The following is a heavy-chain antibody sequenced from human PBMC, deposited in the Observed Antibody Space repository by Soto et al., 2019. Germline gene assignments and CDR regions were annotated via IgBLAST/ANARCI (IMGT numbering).Heavy chain of an antibody. V-gene: IGHV3-23*01. CDR2: ITTSGGNT. CDR3: SGRCCCNSVCYTNNYYYIDV. D-gene: IGHD2-8*01. Sequence: PGGSLRLSCAASGFTFSTYAMSWVRQAPGKGLEWVSTITTSGGNTYYADSVQGRFTISRDNSKNTLYLQMNSLRAEDTDVYYCSGRCCCNSVCYTNNYYYIDVWGKGTTVTVSS. CDR1: GFTFSTYA. J-gene: IGHJ6*03.